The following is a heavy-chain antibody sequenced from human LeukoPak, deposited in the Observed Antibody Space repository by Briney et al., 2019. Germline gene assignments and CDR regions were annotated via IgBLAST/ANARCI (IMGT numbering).Heavy chain of an antibody. CDR2: IIPIFGTA. V-gene: IGHV1-69*13. Sequence: ASETVSCKASGCTFSSYAISWVRQAPGQGLEWMGGIIPIFGTANYAQKFQGRVTITADESTSTAYMELSSLRSEDTAVYYCARDHYDSREDAFDIWGQGTMVTVSS. D-gene: IGHD3-22*01. CDR1: GCTFSSYA. CDR3: ARDHYDSREDAFDI. J-gene: IGHJ3*02.